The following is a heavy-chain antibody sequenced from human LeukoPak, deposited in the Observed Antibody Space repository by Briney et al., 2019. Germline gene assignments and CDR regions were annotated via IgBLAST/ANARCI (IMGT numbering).Heavy chain of an antibody. CDR1: GGSISSSSYY. V-gene: IGHV4-39*07. D-gene: IGHD6-19*01. CDR2: IYYSGST. Sequence: PSETLSLTCTVSGGSISSSSYYWGWIRQPPGKGLEWIGSIYYSGSTYYNPSLKSRVTISVDTSKNQFSLKLSSVTAADTAVYYCAREAPPRGYSSGPNWFDPWGQGTLVTVSS. J-gene: IGHJ5*02. CDR3: AREAPPRGYSSGPNWFDP.